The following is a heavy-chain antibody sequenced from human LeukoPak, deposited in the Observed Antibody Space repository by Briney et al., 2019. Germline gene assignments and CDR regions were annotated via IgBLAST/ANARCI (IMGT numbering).Heavy chain of an antibody. V-gene: IGHV3-23*01. CDR3: ARDHKGLFDY. D-gene: IGHD5-12*01. CDR2: ISGSGGST. Sequence: GGSLRLSCAASGFTFSSYGMSWVRQAPGKGLEWVSAISGSGGSTYYADSVKGRFTISRDNSKNTLYLQMNSLRAEDTAVYYCARDHKGLFDYWGQGTLVTVSS. CDR1: GFTFSSYG. J-gene: IGHJ4*02.